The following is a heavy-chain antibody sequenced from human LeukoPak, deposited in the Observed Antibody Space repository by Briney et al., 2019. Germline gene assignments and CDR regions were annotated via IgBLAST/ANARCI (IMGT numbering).Heavy chain of an antibody. V-gene: IGHV3-74*01. CDR2: INGDGSDT. J-gene: IGHJ4*02. CDR1: GFTFSNYW. CDR3: ARALGGYGHFDY. Sequence: PGGSLRLSCAASGFTFSNYWMHWVRHAPGKWLVGVSRINGDGSDTNYADSVRGRFTISRDNAKNTLSLQMNSLRAEDTAVYYCARALGGYGHFDYWGQGTLVTVSS. D-gene: IGHD5-12*01.